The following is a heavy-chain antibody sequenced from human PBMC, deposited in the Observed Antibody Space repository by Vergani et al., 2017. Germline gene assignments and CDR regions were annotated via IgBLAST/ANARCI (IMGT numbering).Heavy chain of an antibody. D-gene: IGHD4-11*01. V-gene: IGHV4-34*01. CDR3: ARVNTETNGHLYYYYYMDV. J-gene: IGHJ6*03. Sequence: QVQLQQWGGGLLKPSVTLSLTCVVNGGSFTSYHWTWIRQSPGEGLEWVGDIDHTGRPDYNPSLKNRLTMSVDKSRNQFSLTLNSVTATDTAIYFCARVNTETNGHLYYYYYMDVWGQGTAVAVS. CDR2: IDHTGRP. CDR1: GGSFTSYH.